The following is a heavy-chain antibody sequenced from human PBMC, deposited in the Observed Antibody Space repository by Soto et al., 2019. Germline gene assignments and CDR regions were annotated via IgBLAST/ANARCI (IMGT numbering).Heavy chain of an antibody. D-gene: IGHD2-2*01. CDR1: GFTFSSYG. CDR2: ISYDGSNK. CDR3: AKDRIVVVPAAIIYYYGMDV. V-gene: IGHV3-30*18. J-gene: IGHJ6*02. Sequence: GSLRLSCAASGFTFSSYGMHWVRQAPGKGLEWVAVISYDGSNKYYADSVKGRFTISRDNSKNTLYLQMNSLRAEDTAVYYCAKDRIVVVPAAIIYYYGMDVWGQGTTVTVSS.